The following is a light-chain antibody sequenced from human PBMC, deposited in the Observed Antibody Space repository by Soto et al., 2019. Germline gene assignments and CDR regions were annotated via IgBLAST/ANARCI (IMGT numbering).Light chain of an antibody. CDR2: GAS. J-gene: IGKJ1*01. V-gene: IGKV3-15*01. CDR1: QSVSSN. Sequence: EIVMTQSPATLSMSLWEIATLSCRASQSVSSNLAWYQQKPGQAPRLLIYGASTRATGIPARFSGSGSGTEFTLTISSLQSEDFAVYYCQHYNDWPTFGQGTKVDIK. CDR3: QHYNDWPT.